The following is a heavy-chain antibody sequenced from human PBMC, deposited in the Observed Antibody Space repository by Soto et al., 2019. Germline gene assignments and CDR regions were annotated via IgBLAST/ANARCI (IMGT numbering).Heavy chain of an antibody. Sequence: SETLSLTCSVSGDSISTVDYFWAWIRQPPGQALEYIGYIYKSTTTYYNPSFESRVAISLDTSKSQFSLNVTSVTAADTAVYFCARGRYCLTGRCFPNWFDSWGEGTPVTVS. CDR2: IYKSTTT. V-gene: IGHV4-30-4*01. CDR1: GDSISTVDYF. J-gene: IGHJ5*01. D-gene: IGHD2-15*01. CDR3: ARGRYCLTGRCFPNWFDS.